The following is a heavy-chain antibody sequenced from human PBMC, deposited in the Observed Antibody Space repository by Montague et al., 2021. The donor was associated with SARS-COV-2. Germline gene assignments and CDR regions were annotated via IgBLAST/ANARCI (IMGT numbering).Heavy chain of an antibody. V-gene: IGHV4-39*01. J-gene: IGHJ6*02. CDR2: IYYSGST. D-gene: IGHD4-23*01. Sequence: SETLSLTCTVSGGSISSSSYYWGWIRQPPGKGLEWIGSIYYSGSTYYIPSLKSRVTISVDTSKNQFSLKLSSVTAADTAVYYCARLVETYYYYGMDVWGQGTTVTVSS. CDR1: GGSISSSSYY. CDR3: ARLVETYYYYGMDV.